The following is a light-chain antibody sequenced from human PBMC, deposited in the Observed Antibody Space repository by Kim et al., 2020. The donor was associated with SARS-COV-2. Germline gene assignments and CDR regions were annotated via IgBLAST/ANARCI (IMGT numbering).Light chain of an antibody. Sequence: GQSITLPCTGTRYDNGKYNFVSWHQQHPGKAPKLIIYEVTKRPSGVSIRFSGSKSGNTASLTISGLQAEDEADYYCWSYAGTRTYVFGAGTKVTVL. J-gene: IGLJ1*01. CDR3: WSYAGTRTYV. CDR1: RYDNGKYNF. CDR2: EVT. V-gene: IGLV2-23*02.